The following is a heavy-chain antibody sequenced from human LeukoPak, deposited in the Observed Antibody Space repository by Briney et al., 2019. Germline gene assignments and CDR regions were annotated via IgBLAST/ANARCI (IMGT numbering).Heavy chain of an antibody. CDR1: GFTFSSYG. Sequence: GGSLRLSCAGSGFTFSSYGMTWVRQAPGKGLEWVSYIGSTISTIYYADSVKGRFTISRDNAKNSLYLQMNSQTDDDTAVYYCARHDYGGNSGDYWGQGTLVTVSS. V-gene: IGHV3-48*02. CDR2: IGSTISTI. D-gene: IGHD4-23*01. CDR3: ARHDYGGNSGDY. J-gene: IGHJ4*02.